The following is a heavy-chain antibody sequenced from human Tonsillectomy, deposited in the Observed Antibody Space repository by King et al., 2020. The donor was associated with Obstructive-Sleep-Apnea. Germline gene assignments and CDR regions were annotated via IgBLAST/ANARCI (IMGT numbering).Heavy chain of an antibody. CDR3: AKPDCSGGSCPIDY. D-gene: IGHD2-15*01. Sequence: VQLVESGGGLVQPGGSLRLSCAASGFTFSTYAMTWVRQAPGKGLGWVSAISCSGGSTYYADSGKGRFTISRDNSKNTLYTQMNNLRAEDTAVYFCAKPDCSGGSCPIDYWGQGILVTVSS. CDR2: ISCSGGST. V-gene: IGHV3-23*04. CDR1: GFTFSTYA. J-gene: IGHJ4*02.